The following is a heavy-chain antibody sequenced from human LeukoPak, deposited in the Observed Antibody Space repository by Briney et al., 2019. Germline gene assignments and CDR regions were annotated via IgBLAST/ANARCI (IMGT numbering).Heavy chain of an antibody. V-gene: IGHV1-2*02. Sequence: GASVKVSCKASGYTLTGHYIHWVRQVPGQGLEWMGWISPHSGFTMYPQRFQGRVTMTTDTSISTAFLEVRRLRSDDTAAYYCARQTGDDALDIWGQGTMITVYS. D-gene: IGHD7-27*01. CDR1: GYTLTGHY. CDR3: ARQTGDDALDI. CDR2: ISPHSGFT. J-gene: IGHJ3*02.